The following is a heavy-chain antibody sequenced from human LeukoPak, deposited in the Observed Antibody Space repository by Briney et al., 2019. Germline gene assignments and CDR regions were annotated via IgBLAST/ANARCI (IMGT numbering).Heavy chain of an antibody. CDR3: ARDPWGYQLLSGWFDP. V-gene: IGHV3-48*03. CDR2: ISSSGSTI. D-gene: IGHD2-2*01. CDR1: GFTFSSYE. J-gene: IGHJ5*02. Sequence: GGSLRLSCAASGFTFSSYEMNWVRQAPGMGLERVSYISSSGSTIYYADSVKGRFTISRDNAKNSLYLQMNSLRAEDTAVYYCARDPWGYQLLSGWFDPWGQGTLVTVSS.